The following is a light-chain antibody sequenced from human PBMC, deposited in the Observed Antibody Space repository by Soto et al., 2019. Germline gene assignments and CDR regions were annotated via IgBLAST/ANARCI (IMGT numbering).Light chain of an antibody. CDR1: SSDVGGYDY. Sequence: QSVLTQPASVSGSPGQSIAVSCTGTSSDVGGYDYVSWYQQHPDKAPKLIIYEVTSRPSGVSTRFSGSKSGNTASLTISGLQAEDEADYYCSSHPSDNTRVFGTGTKLTVL. CDR2: EVT. V-gene: IGLV2-14*01. CDR3: SSHPSDNTRV. J-gene: IGLJ1*01.